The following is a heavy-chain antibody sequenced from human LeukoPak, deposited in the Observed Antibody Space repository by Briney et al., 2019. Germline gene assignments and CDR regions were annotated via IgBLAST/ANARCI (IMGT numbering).Heavy chain of an antibody. CDR2: IWYDGSNK. Sequence: GRSLRLSCAASGFTFSSYGMHWVRQAPGKGLEWVAVIWYDGSNKYYADSVKGRFTISRDNSKNTLYLQMNSLRAEDTAVYYCARPPMVGAPRFIFDYWGQGTLVTVSS. CDR1: GFTFSSYG. D-gene: IGHD3-10*01. J-gene: IGHJ4*02. V-gene: IGHV3-33*01. CDR3: ARPPMVGAPRFIFDY.